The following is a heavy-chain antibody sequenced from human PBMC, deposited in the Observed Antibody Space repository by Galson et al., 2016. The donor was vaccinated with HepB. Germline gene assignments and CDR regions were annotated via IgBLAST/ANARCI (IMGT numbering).Heavy chain of an antibody. CDR1: GFTFSTYA. CDR2: ISGSGGTT. Sequence: SLRLSCAASGFTFSTYAMSWVRQAPGKGLEWVSAISGSGGTTYRADSVKGRFTISRDNSKNTLYLQMNSLRAEDKAVYYCAKDRIVVVVAATSDYWGQGTLVTVSS. D-gene: IGHD2-15*01. J-gene: IGHJ4*02. V-gene: IGHV3-23*01. CDR3: AKDRIVVVVAATSDY.